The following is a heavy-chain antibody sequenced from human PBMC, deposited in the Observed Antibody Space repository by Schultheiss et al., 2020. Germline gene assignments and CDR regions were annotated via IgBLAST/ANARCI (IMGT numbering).Heavy chain of an antibody. CDR1: GGSFSGYS. J-gene: IGHJ5*02. V-gene: IGHV4-30-4*07. CDR2: IYYTGRT. CDR3: AKGVELGGWLDP. D-gene: IGHD7-27*01. Sequence: SETLSLTCAVYGGSFSGYSWTWIRRPPGKGLEWIGYIYYTGRTYYDSSLESRVTISVDTSKNQFSLNLNSVTAADTAVYYCAKGVELGGWLDPWGQGLLVTVSS.